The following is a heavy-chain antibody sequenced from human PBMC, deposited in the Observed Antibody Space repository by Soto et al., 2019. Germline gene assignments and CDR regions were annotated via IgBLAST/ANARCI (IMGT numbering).Heavy chain of an antibody. V-gene: IGHV3-23*01. CDR2: IGGSGGNR. D-gene: IGHD4-4*01. CDR3: ERVAADYINSVDN. CDR1: GFTFNAYA. Sequence: EVQLLESGGGLVQPGGSLRLSCAASGFTFNAYAMTWVRQAPGKGLEWVSAIGGSGGNRYYADSVRGRFTISRDNSKDTVGLQMNSLRVEDTAVYYCERVAADYINSVDNWGQGILVTVSS. J-gene: IGHJ4*02.